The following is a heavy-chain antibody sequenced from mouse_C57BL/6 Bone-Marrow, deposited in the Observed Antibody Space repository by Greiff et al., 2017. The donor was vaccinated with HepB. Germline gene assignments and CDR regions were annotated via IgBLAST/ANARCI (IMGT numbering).Heavy chain of an antibody. V-gene: IGHV1-81*01. CDR1: GYTFTSYG. Sequence: QVHVKQSGAELARPGASVKLSCKASGYTFTSYGISWVKQRTGQGLEWIGEIYPRSGNTYYNEKFKGKATLTADKSSSTAYMELRSLTSEDSAVYFCQIYDGYLGAYWGQGTLVTVSA. J-gene: IGHJ3*01. D-gene: IGHD2-3*01. CDR3: QIYDGYLGAY. CDR2: IYPRSGNT.